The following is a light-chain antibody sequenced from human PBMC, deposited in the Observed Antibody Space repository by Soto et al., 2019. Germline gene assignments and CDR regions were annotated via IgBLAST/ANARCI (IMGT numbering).Light chain of an antibody. CDR3: SSYISSSPVV. CDR1: GSDVGGYNY. J-gene: IGLJ2*01. Sequence: QSVLTQPASVSGSPGQSITISCTGTGSDVGGYNYISWYQQHPGKAPKLMIYEVDNRPSGVSNRFSGSKSGNTASLTISGLQAEDEADYYCSSYISSSPVVFGGGTKVTVL. CDR2: EVD. V-gene: IGLV2-14*01.